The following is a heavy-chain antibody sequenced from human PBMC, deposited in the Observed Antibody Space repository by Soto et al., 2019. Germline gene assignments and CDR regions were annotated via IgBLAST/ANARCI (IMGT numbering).Heavy chain of an antibody. CDR1: GGTFSSYA. V-gene: IGHV1-69*13. D-gene: IGHD1-7*01. CDR3: ASHYNWNYKANIDY. Sequence: ASVKVSCKASGGTFSSYAISWMRQAPGQGLEWMGGIIPIFGTANYAQKFQGRVTITADESTSTAYMELSSLRSEDTAVYYCASHYNWNYKANIDYWGQGTLVTVSS. CDR2: IIPIFGTA. J-gene: IGHJ4*02.